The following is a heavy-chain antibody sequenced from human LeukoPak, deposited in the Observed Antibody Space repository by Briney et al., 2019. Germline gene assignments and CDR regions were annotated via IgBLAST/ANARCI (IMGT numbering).Heavy chain of an antibody. J-gene: IGHJ4*02. D-gene: IGHD3-10*01. CDR1: GDSFSSNSAA. V-gene: IGHV6-1*01. CDR2: TYYRSKWYN. CDR3: AKGRWALFDC. Sequence: SQTLSLTCDISGDSFSSNSAAWNWLRQSPSRGLEWLGRTYYRSKWYNDYAISVKSRMTINADTSKNQFSLQLNSVAPEDTAVYYCAKGRWALFDCWGQGTLVIVSS.